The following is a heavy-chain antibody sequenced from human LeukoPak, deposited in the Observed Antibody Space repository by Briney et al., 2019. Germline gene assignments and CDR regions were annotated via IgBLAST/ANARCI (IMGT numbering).Heavy chain of an antibody. D-gene: IGHD6-19*01. CDR3: ASHKWLAPFDP. Sequence: SETLSLTCAVYGGSFSGYYWSWIRQPPGKGLEWIGEINHSGSTNYNPSLKSRVTISVDTSKNQISLKLSSVTAADTAVYYCASHKWLAPFDPWGQGTLVTVSS. J-gene: IGHJ5*02. CDR1: GGSFSGYY. CDR2: INHSGST. V-gene: IGHV4-34*01.